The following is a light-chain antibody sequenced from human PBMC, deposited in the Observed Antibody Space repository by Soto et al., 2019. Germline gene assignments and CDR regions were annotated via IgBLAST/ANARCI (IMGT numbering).Light chain of an antibody. Sequence: IQLTQSPSSLSASVGDRVTITCRASQDVGDFLAWYQQRPGKSPKLLIYTASTLQGGVPSRFSGSGSATDFTLTTSSLQPEDFATYYCQHLKTYPPTFGPGTKVDV. CDR1: QDVGDF. J-gene: IGKJ3*01. V-gene: IGKV1-9*01. CDR2: TAS. CDR3: QHLKTYPPT.